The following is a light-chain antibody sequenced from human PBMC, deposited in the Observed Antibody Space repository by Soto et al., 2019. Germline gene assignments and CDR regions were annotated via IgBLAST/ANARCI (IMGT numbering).Light chain of an antibody. Sequence: DIQMTQSPSSLSASVGDRVTITCRASQGISNYLAWYQQIPGKVPKLLISAASTLQSGVPSRFSGSGSGTDFTLTISSLQPEDVATYYCQKYTTVPAFCGGTKVEIK. CDR3: QKYTTVPA. CDR2: AAS. CDR1: QGISNY. J-gene: IGKJ4*01. V-gene: IGKV1-27*01.